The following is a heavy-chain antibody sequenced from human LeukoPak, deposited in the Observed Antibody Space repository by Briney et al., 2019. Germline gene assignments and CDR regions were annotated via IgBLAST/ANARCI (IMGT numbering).Heavy chain of an antibody. CDR2: IGSDNKP. CDR3: ARDLHYYEAMDV. Sequence: GGSLRLSCEASGFTFSAYAMTWVRQAPGQGLEWISSIGSDNKPHYSESVKGRFAISRDNSKSMLFLQLNSLRAEDTALYYCARDLHYYEAMDVWGQGTTVTVSS. CDR1: GFTFSAYA. J-gene: IGHJ6*02. V-gene: IGHV3-23*01.